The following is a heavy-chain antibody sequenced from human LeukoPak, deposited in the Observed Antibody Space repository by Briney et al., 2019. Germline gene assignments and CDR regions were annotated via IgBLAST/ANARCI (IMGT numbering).Heavy chain of an antibody. V-gene: IGHV3-20*04. Sequence: GGSLRLSCTASGWTFGDYGMNWVRQPPGKGLEWVSGISWNGVSTTYAYSVKGRFTISRDYAKNSLYLQMNSLRVEDTALYYCARDKWTPDYWGQGTLVTVSS. CDR2: ISWNGVST. CDR3: ARDKWTPDY. J-gene: IGHJ4*02. D-gene: IGHD1-26*01. CDR1: GWTFGDYG.